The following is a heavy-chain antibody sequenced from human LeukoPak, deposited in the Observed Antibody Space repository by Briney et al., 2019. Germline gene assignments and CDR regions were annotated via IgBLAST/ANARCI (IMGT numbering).Heavy chain of an antibody. CDR2: ISYDGSNK. V-gene: IGHV3-30*04. Sequence: PGGSLRLSCAASGFTFSSYAMHWVRQAPGKGLEWVAVISYDGSNKYYADSVKGRFTISRDNSKTTLYLQMNSLRAEDTAVYYCARDNEEIVVVPAAIDYWGPGTPVTVSS. CDR3: ARDNEEIVVVPAAIDY. CDR1: GFTFSSYA. J-gene: IGHJ4*02. D-gene: IGHD2-2*01.